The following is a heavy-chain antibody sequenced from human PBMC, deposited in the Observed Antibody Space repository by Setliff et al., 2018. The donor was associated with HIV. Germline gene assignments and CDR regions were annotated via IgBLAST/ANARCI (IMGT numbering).Heavy chain of an antibody. CDR1: RSYISGSYY. Sequence: SETLSLTCAVSRSYISGSYYWAWIRQPPGKGLEWIGNIYPSGSIHPSGTTYYYPSLKGRVTISLDTSNNQFSLNLNSVTAADTAVYYCARGGPTVAFGLDVWGQGTTVTVSS. CDR2: IYPSGSIHPSGTT. CDR3: ARGGPTVAFGLDV. D-gene: IGHD4-17*01. J-gene: IGHJ6*02. V-gene: IGHV4-38-2*01.